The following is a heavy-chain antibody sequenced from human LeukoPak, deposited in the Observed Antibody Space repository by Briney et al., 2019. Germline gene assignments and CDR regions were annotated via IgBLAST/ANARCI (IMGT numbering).Heavy chain of an antibody. CDR1: GFTFDDYA. D-gene: IGHD3-10*01. V-gene: IGHV3-20*04. Sequence: GGSLRLSCAASGFTFDDYAMHWVRQAPGKGLEWVSGINWDGSSTGYADSVKGRFIISRDNAKNSLYLQMNSLKAEDTALYFCAKGKPRGDYYGSGIYFYFDYWGQGALVTVSS. CDR2: INWDGSST. CDR3: AKGKPRGDYYGSGIYFYFDY. J-gene: IGHJ4*02.